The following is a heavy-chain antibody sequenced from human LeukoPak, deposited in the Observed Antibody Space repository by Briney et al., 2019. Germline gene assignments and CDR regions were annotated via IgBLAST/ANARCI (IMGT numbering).Heavy chain of an antibody. CDR1: GYTFTGFH. V-gene: IGHV1-2*02. CDR2: INANSGGT. CDR3: ARGLDYDILTGYFGN. D-gene: IGHD3-9*01. Sequence: ASVKVSCKASGYTFTGFHMHWVRQAPGQGLEWMGWINANSGGTSYAQKFQGRVTVTRDTSISTAYMELSRLRSDDTAVYYCARGLDYDILTGYFGNWGQGTLVTVSS. J-gene: IGHJ4*02.